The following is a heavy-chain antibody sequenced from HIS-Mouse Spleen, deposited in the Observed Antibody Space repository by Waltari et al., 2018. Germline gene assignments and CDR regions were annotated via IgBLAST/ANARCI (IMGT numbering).Heavy chain of an antibody. D-gene: IGHD6-13*01. Sequence: QLQLQESGPGLVKPSETLSLTCTVAGGSISSSSYYWGWFRQPHGKGLEWIGSIYYSGTTYYNPSLRSRVTISVDTSTNQFSMKLSSVTAADTAVYYCAREIPYSSSWYDWYFDLWGRGTLVTVSS. V-gene: IGHV4-39*07. J-gene: IGHJ2*01. CDR3: AREIPYSSSWYDWYFDL. CDR1: GGSISSSSYY. CDR2: IYYSGTT.